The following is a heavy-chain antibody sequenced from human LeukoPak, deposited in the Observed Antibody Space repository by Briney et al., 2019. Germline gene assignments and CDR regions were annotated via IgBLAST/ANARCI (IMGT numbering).Heavy chain of an antibody. V-gene: IGHV3-74*01. Sequence: PGGSLRLSCAASGFTFTTYWMHWVRQAPGKGLVWVSHINSDGSITSYADSVKGRFTISRDNAKNTLYLQMNSLRAEDTAVYYCSRDLRGRDDYWGQGILVIVSS. D-gene: IGHD5-24*01. CDR3: SRDLRGRDDY. CDR1: GFTFTTYW. J-gene: IGHJ4*02. CDR2: INSDGSIT.